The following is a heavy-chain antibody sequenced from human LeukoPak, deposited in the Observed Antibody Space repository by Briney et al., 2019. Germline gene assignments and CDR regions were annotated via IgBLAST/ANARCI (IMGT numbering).Heavy chain of an antibody. CDR3: ARAGDYYGSGSNYYYYGMDV. D-gene: IGHD3-10*01. J-gene: IGHJ6*04. CDR2: ISYDGSNK. V-gene: IGHV3-30*04. CDR1: GFTFSSYA. Sequence: PGGSLRVSCAASGFTFSSYAMHWVRQAPGKWLEWVAVISYDGSNKYYADSVKGRFTISRDNSKNTLYLQMNSLRAEDTAVYYCARAGDYYGSGSNYYYYGMDVWGKGTTVTVSS.